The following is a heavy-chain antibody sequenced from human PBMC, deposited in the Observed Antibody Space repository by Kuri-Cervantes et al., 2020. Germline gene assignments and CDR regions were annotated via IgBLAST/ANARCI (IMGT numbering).Heavy chain of an antibody. CDR3: SRGLLSTTTSCSDF. V-gene: IGHV3-21*04. Sequence: GESLKISCAASGFTFSSYSMNWARQAPGKGLEWVSSISSSSSYIYYADSVKGRFTISRDNAKNSLFLQMNSLEVDDTALYYCSRGLLSTTTSCSDFWGQGTLVTVSS. J-gene: IGHJ4*02. D-gene: IGHD2/OR15-2a*01. CDR2: ISSSSSYI. CDR1: GFTFSSYS.